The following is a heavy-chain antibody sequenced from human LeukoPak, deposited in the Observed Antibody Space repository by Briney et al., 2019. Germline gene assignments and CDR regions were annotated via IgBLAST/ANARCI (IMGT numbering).Heavy chain of an antibody. Sequence: GSSVKVSCKASGGTFSSYAISWVRQAPGQGLEWMGRIIPILGIANYAQKFQGRVTITADKSTSTAYMELSSLRSEDTAVYYCARASPYYDSGGVREWGQGTLVTVSS. CDR3: ARASPYYDSGGVRE. CDR2: IIPILGIA. D-gene: IGHD3-22*01. J-gene: IGHJ4*02. CDR1: GGTFSSYA. V-gene: IGHV1-69*04.